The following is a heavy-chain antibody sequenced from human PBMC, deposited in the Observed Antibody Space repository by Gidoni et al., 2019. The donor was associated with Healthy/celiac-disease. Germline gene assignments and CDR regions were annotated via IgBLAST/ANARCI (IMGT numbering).Heavy chain of an antibody. CDR3: ARSGGAVAGVDAFDI. CDR2: IYYGGST. J-gene: IGHJ3*02. CDR1: GGPISSSSYY. Sequence: QLQLQESGTGLVKPSVTLSLTCTVSGGPISSSSYYWGWIRQPPGKGLEWIGSIYYGGSTYYNPSLKSRVTISVDTSKNQFSLKLSSVTAADTAVYYCARSGGAVAGVDAFDIWGQGTMVTVSS. V-gene: IGHV4-39*01. D-gene: IGHD6-19*01.